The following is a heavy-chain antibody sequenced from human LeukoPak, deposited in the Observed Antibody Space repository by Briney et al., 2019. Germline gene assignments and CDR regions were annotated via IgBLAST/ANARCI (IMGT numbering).Heavy chain of an antibody. CDR3: ALGGVPAAIDY. V-gene: IGHV1-3*01. CDR2: INAGNGNT. D-gene: IGHD2-2*01. Sequence: VSVKVSCKASGYTFTSYAMHWVRQAPGQRLEWMGWINAGNGNTKYSQKFQGRVTITRDTSASTAYMELSSLRSEDTAVYYCALGGVPAAIDYWGQGTLVTVSS. J-gene: IGHJ4*02. CDR1: GYTFTSYA.